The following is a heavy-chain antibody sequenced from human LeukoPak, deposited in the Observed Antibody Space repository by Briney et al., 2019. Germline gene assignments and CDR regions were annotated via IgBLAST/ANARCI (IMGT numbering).Heavy chain of an antibody. CDR1: GLTFSDFY. CDR2: ISRSGSAI. Sequence: GGSLRLSCAASGLTFSDFYMSWIRQAPGKGLEWVSYISRSGSAIYYADSVKGRFTISRDNAKNSLYLQMNSLRAEDTAVYYCARQPTAAGSQWGQGTLVTVSS. D-gene: IGHD6-13*01. J-gene: IGHJ4*02. CDR3: ARQPTAAGSQ. V-gene: IGHV3-11*01.